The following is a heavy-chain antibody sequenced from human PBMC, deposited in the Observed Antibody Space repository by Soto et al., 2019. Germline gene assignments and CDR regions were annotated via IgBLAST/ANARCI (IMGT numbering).Heavy chain of an antibody. D-gene: IGHD6-19*01. Sequence: VQLLESGGGLVQPGGSLRLSCAASGFTFSDYYMSWIRQAPGKGLEWVSYISSSSSYTNYADSVKGRFTISRDNAKNSLYLQMNSLRAEDTAVYYCAGAAVAGGTEYFQHWGQGTLVTVSS. V-gene: IGHV3-11*03. CDR3: AGAAVAGGTEYFQH. CDR1: GFTFSDYY. CDR2: ISSSSSYT. J-gene: IGHJ1*01.